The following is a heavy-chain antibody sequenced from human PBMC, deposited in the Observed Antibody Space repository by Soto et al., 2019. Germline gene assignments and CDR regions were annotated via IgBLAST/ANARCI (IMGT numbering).Heavy chain of an antibody. J-gene: IGHJ5*02. CDR2: INVYNGNT. CDR1: GYTFTNYG. CDR3: ARGVRSGSYYNQYNWFDP. Sequence: GASVKVSCKASGYTFTNYGISWVRQAPGQGLEWMGWINVYNGNTKYAQKVQGRVTMTTDTSTSTAYMELRSLRSDDTAVYYCARGVRSGSYYNQYNWFDPWGQGTLVTV. V-gene: IGHV1-18*01. D-gene: IGHD3-10*01.